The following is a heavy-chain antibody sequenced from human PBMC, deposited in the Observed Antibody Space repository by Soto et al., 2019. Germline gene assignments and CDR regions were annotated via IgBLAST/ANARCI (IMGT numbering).Heavy chain of an antibody. D-gene: IGHD6-13*01. CDR2: IKQDGSEK. J-gene: IGHJ6*03. CDR3: AREVAAAGYYYYYYYMDV. CDR1: GFTFSSYW. Sequence: GGSLRLSCAASGFTFSSYWMSWVRQAPGKGLEWVANIKQDGSEKYYVDSVKGRFTISRDNAKNSLYLQMNSLRAEDTAVYYCAREVAAAGYYYYYYYMDVWGKGTTVTVS. V-gene: IGHV3-7*01.